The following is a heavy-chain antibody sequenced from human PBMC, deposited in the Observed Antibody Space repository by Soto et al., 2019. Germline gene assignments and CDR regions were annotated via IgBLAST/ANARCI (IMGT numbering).Heavy chain of an antibody. J-gene: IGHJ6*02. CDR1: GGSISSSSYY. D-gene: IGHD3-10*01. CDR2: IYYSGST. V-gene: IGHV4-39*07. CDR3: ARVPGYYYGSGSYYKGSYYYYGMDV. Sequence: QLQLQESGPGLVKPSETLSLTCTVSGGSISSSSYYWGWIRQPPGKGLEWIGSIYYSGSTNYNPSLKSRVTISVDTSKNQFSLKLSSVTAADTAVYYCARVPGYYYGSGSYYKGSYYYYGMDVWGQGTTVTVSS.